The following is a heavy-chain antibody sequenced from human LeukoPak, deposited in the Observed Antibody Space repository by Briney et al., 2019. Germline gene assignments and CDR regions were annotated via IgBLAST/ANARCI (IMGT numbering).Heavy chain of an antibody. CDR1: GFTFSSYW. J-gene: IGHJ5*02. Sequence: GGSLRLSCAASGFTFSSYWMHWVRQAPGKGLVWVSRIKSDGSSTTNADSVKGRFTISRDNSKNTLYLQMNSLRAEDTAVYYCARETIPITIFGVVIIESWFDPWGQGTLVTVSS. D-gene: IGHD3-3*01. V-gene: IGHV3-74*01. CDR2: IKSDGSST. CDR3: ARETIPITIFGVVIIESWFDP.